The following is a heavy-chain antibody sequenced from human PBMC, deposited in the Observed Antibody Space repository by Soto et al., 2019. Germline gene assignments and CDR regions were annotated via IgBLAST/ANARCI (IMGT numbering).Heavy chain of an antibody. CDR2: MSHSGGT. CDR3: ARVERGTATTVVDAFDI. V-gene: IGHV4-34*01. J-gene: IGHJ3*02. D-gene: IGHD1-1*01. CDR1: GGFVSSGSYY. Sequence: QVQLQQWGAGLLKPSETLSLTCAVYGGFVSSGSYYWSWIRQPPGKGLEWIGEMSHSGGTHFNPSLKSRVTISVVTSKNQFSLTMSSVTAADTALYYCARVERGTATTVVDAFDIWGPGTMVTVSS.